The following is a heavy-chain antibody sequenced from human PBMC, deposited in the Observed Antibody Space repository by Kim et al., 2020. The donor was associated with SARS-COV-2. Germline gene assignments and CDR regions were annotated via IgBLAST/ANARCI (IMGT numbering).Heavy chain of an antibody. CDR3: ARGYSSSWYWAFDI. J-gene: IGHJ3*02. Sequence: YPGSVKGRFTISRENAKNSLYLQMISLRAGDTAVYYCARGYSSSWYWAFDIWGQGTMVTVSS. V-gene: IGHV3-13*01. D-gene: IGHD6-13*01.